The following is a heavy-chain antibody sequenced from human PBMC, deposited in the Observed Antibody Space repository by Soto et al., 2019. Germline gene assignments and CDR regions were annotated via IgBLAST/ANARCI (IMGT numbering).Heavy chain of an antibody. CDR1: GGSISSHY. D-gene: IGHD6-19*01. CDR2: IYYSGST. V-gene: IGHV4-59*08. CDR3: AGQCSGCSTWDY. Sequence: ETLSLTCTVSGGSISSHYWSWIRQPPGQGLEWIGYIYYSGSTNYNPSLKSRVTISVDTSQNQFSLKLSSVTAADTAVYYCAGQCSGCSTWDYWGQGTLVTVSS. J-gene: IGHJ4*02.